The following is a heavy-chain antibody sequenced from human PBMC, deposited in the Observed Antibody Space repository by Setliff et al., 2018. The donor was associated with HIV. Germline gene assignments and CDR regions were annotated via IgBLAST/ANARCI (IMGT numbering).Heavy chain of an antibody. D-gene: IGHD6-13*01. CDR3: ARGARLLAGYSDRWDYYYMGV. CDR2: IYYTGTT. CDR1: RGSISRYY. V-gene: IGHV4-59*12. J-gene: IGHJ6*03. Sequence: SETLSLTCTDSRGSISRYYWSWIRQPPGKGLEWIGYIYYTGTTKYNPSLKSRVTISVDTSKNQFSLKVNSVTAADTAVYYCARGARLLAGYSDRWDYYYMGVWGKGTTVTVSS.